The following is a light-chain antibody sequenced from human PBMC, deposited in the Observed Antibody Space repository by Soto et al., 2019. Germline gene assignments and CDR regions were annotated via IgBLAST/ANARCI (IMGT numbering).Light chain of an antibody. CDR3: CSYVGIRNFV. J-gene: IGLJ2*01. CDR1: SGDIGGFDL. V-gene: IGLV2-23*02. CDR2: EVN. Sequence: QSALTQPDSLSGSPGQSITISCTGYSGDIGGFDLVSLYQQHPGKAPKLLLYEVNKRPSGVSNRFSGSKSGNTASLTISGLQADDEAYYYCCSYVGIRNFVFGGGTKLTVL.